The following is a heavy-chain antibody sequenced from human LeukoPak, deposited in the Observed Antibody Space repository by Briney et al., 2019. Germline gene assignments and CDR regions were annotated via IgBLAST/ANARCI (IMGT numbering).Heavy chain of an antibody. CDR1: GFTFSSYG. CDR2: IGTAGDT. CDR3: ARDSGSAGFDP. D-gene: IGHD3-10*01. J-gene: IGHJ5*02. Sequence: PGGSLRLSCAASGFTFSSYGMHWVRQATGKGLEWVSAIGTAGDTYYPGSVKGRFTISRENAKNSLYLQMNSLRAGDTAVYYCARDSGSAGFDPWGQGTLVTVSS. V-gene: IGHV3-13*01.